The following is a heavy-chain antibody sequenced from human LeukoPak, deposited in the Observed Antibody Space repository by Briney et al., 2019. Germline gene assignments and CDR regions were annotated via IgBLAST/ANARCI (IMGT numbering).Heavy chain of an antibody. CDR1: GYTFTGYY. CDR3: ARDSFPGGYSYGDDY. Sequence: ASVKVSCKTSGYTFTGYYMHWVRQAPGQGLEWMEWINPNSGGTNYAQKFQGRVTMTRDTSISTAYMELSRLRSDDTAVYYCARDSFPGGYSYGDDYWGQGTLVTVSS. J-gene: IGHJ4*02. V-gene: IGHV1-2*02. D-gene: IGHD5-18*01. CDR2: INPNSGGT.